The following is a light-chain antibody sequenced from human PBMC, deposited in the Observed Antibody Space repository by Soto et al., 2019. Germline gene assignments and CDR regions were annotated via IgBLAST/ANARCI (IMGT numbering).Light chain of an antibody. CDR3: QQHKNWPTLT. CDR2: DAS. V-gene: IGKV3-15*01. Sequence: EIVMTQSPATLSVSPGERATLSCRASQSISSSLAWYQQKPGQAPRLLIYDASTRATGIPARFSGSGSGTEFTLIISSLQSEDFAVYYYQQHKNWPTLTFGGGTKVEMK. J-gene: IGKJ4*01. CDR1: QSISSS.